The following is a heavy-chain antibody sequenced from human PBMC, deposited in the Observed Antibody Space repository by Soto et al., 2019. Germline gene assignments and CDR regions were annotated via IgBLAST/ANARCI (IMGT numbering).Heavy chain of an antibody. CDR1: GFTFSSYS. CDR2: ISSSRSYI. J-gene: IGHJ5*02. CDR3: AKSNWFDP. Sequence: GGSLRLSCAASGFTFSSYSMNWVRQAPGKGLEWVSSISSSRSYIYYADSVKGRFTISRDNAKNSLYLQMNSLRAEDTAVYYCAKSNWFDPWGQGSLVTVSS. V-gene: IGHV3-21*01.